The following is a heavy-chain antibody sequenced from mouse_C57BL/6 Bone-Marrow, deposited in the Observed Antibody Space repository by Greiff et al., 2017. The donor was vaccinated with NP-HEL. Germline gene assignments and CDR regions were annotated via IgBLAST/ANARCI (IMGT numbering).Heavy chain of an antibody. V-gene: IGHV1-80*01. CDR3: AREDYYGSTLYYFDY. CDR2: IYPGDGDT. Sequence: LQQSGAELVKPGASVKISCKASGYAFSSYWMNWVKQRPGKGLEWIGQIYPGDGDTNYNGKFKGKATLTADKSSSTAYMQLSSLTSADSAVDYCAREDYYGSTLYYFDYWGQGTTLTVSS. CDR1: GYAFSSYW. J-gene: IGHJ2*01. D-gene: IGHD1-1*01.